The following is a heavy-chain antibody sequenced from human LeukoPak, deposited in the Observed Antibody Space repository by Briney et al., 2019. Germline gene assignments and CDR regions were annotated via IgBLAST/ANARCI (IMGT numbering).Heavy chain of an antibody. CDR3: ARRIAAAGVGIVY. V-gene: IGHV1-8*01. Sequence: ASVKVSCKASGHTLTSYDINWVRQATGQGLEWMGWMNPDSGNTGYAQKFRGRVTMTRNPSISTAYMELSSLTSEDTAVYYCARRIAAAGVGIVYWGQGTLVTVSS. CDR1: GHTLTSYD. J-gene: IGHJ4*02. D-gene: IGHD6-13*01. CDR2: MNPDSGNT.